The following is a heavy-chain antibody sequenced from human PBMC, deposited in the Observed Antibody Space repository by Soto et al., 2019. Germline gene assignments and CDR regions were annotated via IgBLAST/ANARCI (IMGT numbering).Heavy chain of an antibody. D-gene: IGHD6-6*01. V-gene: IGHV3-74*01. CDR2: INSDGSST. CDR3: ARAFSSSYDAFDI. Sequence: GESLKISCAASGFTFSSYWMHWVRQAPGKGLVWVSRINSDGSSTSYADSVKGRFTISRDNAKNTLYLQMNSLRAEDTAVYYCARAFSSSYDAFDIWGQGTMVTVSS. CDR1: GFTFSSYW. J-gene: IGHJ3*02.